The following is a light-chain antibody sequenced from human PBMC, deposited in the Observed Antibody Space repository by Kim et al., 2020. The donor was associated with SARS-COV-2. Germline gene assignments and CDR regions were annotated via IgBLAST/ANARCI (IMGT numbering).Light chain of an antibody. V-gene: IGLV2-11*01. CDR3: CSYAGSYIFV. J-gene: IGLJ2*01. CDR1: ISDVGSDNY. CDR2: DVS. Sequence: GQAVTNACTGTISDVGSDNYVSCFQQNPGEAPKRMIYDVSKRPSGVPDRFSVSKAGNTASLTISGLQAEDVAYYYCCSYAGSYIFVFGGGTQLTVL.